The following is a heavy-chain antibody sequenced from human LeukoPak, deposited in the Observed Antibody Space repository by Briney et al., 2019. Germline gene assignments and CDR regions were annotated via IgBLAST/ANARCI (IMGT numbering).Heavy chain of an antibody. CDR3: AKATGNLGN. J-gene: IGHJ4*02. D-gene: IGHD1-1*01. CDR2: ISNPDGNT. Sequence: PGGSLRLSCAASGFTFSSYAMSWVRQAPGKGLEWVSTISNPDGNTYYADSVKGRFTISRDNSKNTLYLQIYTLTADDTAIYYCAKATGNLGNWGQGTQVTVSS. V-gene: IGHV3-23*01. CDR1: GFTFSSYA.